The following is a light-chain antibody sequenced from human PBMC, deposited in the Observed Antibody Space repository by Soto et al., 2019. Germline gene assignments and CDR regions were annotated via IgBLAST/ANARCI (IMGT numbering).Light chain of an antibody. CDR2: AAS. J-gene: IGKJ1*01. CDR3: QKYDSAPWT. CDR1: QGISNY. Sequence: DIQMTQSPSSLSASVGDRVTSTCRARQGISNYLAWYQQKPGKVPKLLIYAASTLQSGVPSRFSGSGSGTDVTLTISSLQPEDVATYYCQKYDSAPWTFGQGTKVEIK. V-gene: IGKV1-27*01.